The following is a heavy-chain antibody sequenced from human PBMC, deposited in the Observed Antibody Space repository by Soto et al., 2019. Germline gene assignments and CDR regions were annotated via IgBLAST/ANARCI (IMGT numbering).Heavy chain of an antibody. J-gene: IGHJ4*02. CDR3: ETRKNRSGPHSFDS. CDR1: GYTFTGYG. CDR2: ISAYNGNT. V-gene: IGHV1-18*01. Sequence: ASMKVSCKSSGYTFTGYGIIWVRKAPGQGLEWMGWISAYNGNTHYAQKLQGRFTMTTYTAMSTAYVELSSLRSEETAVYCCETRKNRSGPHSFDSWGQGTLVTVSS.